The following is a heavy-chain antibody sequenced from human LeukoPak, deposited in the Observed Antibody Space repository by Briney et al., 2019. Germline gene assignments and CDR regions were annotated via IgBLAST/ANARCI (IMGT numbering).Heavy chain of an antibody. J-gene: IGHJ3*02. Sequence: SETLSLTCAVYADSFSSHYWTWIRQPPGKGLEWIGYISYIGSTSYNPSLKSRVTISIDTSKNQFSLKLSSVTAADTAVYYCARDLVTVTKGFDIWGQGTMVSVSS. CDR2: ISYIGST. V-gene: IGHV4-59*11. CDR3: ARDLVTVTKGFDI. D-gene: IGHD4-17*01. CDR1: ADSFSSHY.